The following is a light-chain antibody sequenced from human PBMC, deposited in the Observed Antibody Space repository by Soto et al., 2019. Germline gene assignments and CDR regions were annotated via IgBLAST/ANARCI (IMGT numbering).Light chain of an antibody. V-gene: IGLV2-8*01. CDR2: EVS. CDR3: SSYVGSNHPHV. J-gene: IGLJ1*01. Sequence: QSALTQPPSASGSPGQSVTISCTGTSSDVGTYIYVSWYQQLPGKAPKLIIYEVSKRPSGVPDRFSGSKSGNTASLTVSGLQTEDEADYYCSSYVGSNHPHVFGTGTKLTVL. CDR1: SSDVGTYIY.